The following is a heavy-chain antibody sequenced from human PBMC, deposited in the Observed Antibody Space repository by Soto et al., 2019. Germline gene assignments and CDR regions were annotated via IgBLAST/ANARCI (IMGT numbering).Heavy chain of an antibody. V-gene: IGHV3-33*01. CDR1: GFTFSSYG. D-gene: IGHD6-6*01. J-gene: IGHJ3*02. Sequence: QVQLVESGGGVVQPGRSLRLSCAASGFTFSSYGMHWVRQAPGKGLEWVAVIWYDGSNKYYADSVKGRFTISRDNSKNTPYLQMNSLRAEDTAVYYCARDPYSSSGYAVGAFDIWGQGTMVTVSS. CDR3: ARDPYSSSGYAVGAFDI. CDR2: IWYDGSNK.